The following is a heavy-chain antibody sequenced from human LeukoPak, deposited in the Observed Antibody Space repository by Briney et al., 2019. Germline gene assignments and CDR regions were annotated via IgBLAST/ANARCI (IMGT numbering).Heavy chain of an antibody. J-gene: IGHJ4*02. CDR1: GFTLSTSW. V-gene: IGHV3-7*03. Sequence: GGSLRLSCTASGFTLSTSWMSWVRQAPGRGLEWVASINQDGSLKHYVDSVKGRFTISRDNVQNTLYLQMNSLRAEDTAVYYCAKVTYGSGTYGAFDYWGQGTLVTVSS. D-gene: IGHD3-10*01. CDR3: AKVTYGSGTYGAFDY. CDR2: INQDGSLK.